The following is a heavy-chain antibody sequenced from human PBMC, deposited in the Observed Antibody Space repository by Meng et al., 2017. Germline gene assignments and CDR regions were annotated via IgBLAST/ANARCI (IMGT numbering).Heavy chain of an antibody. J-gene: IGHJ4*02. CDR1: GDSITSSNYY. V-gene: IGHV4-39*07. CDR2: IYYNGRT. CDR3: APYGSGNYWGFGY. D-gene: IGHD3-10*01. Sequence: SETLSLTCTVSGDSITSSNYYWGWIRRPPGKGLEWIGSIYYNGRTDYNPSLKSRVTISVDTSKNQFSLKLSSVTAADTAVYYCAPYGSGNYWGFGYWGQGALVTVSS.